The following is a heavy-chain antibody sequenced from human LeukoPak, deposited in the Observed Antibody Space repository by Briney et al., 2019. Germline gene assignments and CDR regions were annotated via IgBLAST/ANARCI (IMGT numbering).Heavy chain of an antibody. CDR1: GFTFSSYE. Sequence: GGSLRLSCAPSGFTFSSYEMNWVRQAPGKGLEWISYISSSGRTIYYADSVKGRFTISRDNAKNSLYLQMNSLRVEDMAVYYCARGSLTGEYGMHVWGQGTTVTVSS. CDR3: ARGSLTGEYGMHV. CDR2: ISSSGRTI. J-gene: IGHJ6*02. V-gene: IGHV3-48*03. D-gene: IGHD1-20*01.